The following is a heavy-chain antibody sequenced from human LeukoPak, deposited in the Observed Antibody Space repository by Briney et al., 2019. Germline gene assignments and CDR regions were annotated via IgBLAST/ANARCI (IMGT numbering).Heavy chain of an antibody. CDR3: VRVRYCSSASCSIRYFDY. Sequence: GGSLRLSCAASGFTFSSYAMHWVRQAPGKGLEWVAVISYDGSNKYYADSVKGRFTISRDNSKNTLYLQMNSLRAEDTAVYYCVRVRYCSSASCSIRYFDYWGQGTLVPVSS. CDR1: GFTFSSYA. J-gene: IGHJ4*02. V-gene: IGHV3-30-3*01. CDR2: ISYDGSNK. D-gene: IGHD2-2*01.